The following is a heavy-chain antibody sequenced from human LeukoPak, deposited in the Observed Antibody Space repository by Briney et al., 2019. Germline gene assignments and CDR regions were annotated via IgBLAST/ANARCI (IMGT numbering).Heavy chain of an antibody. J-gene: IGHJ4*02. D-gene: IGHD3-3*01. CDR2: IKSKTDGGTT. CDR3: AKTPYNFWSGPIDY. Sequence: GGSLRLSCAASGFTFSNAWMSWVRQAPGKGLEWVGRIKSKTDGGTTGYAAPVKGRFTISRDDSKNTLYLQMNSLRAEDTAIYYCAKTPYNFWSGPIDYWGQGTLVTVSS. CDR1: GFTFSNAW. V-gene: IGHV3-15*01.